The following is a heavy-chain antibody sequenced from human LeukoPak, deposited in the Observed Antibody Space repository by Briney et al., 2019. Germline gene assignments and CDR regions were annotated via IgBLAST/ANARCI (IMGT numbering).Heavy chain of an antibody. Sequence: GGSLRLSCAASGFIVSSNSMTWVRQAPGKGLEWVSTISGRDTNTYYADSVESRFIISRDNSKNTVYLQMNSLRAEDTAVYYCAKRSDYGGNGNYFDYWGQGTPVTVSS. D-gene: IGHD4-23*01. CDR1: GFIVSSNS. CDR3: AKRSDYGGNGNYFDY. CDR2: ISGRDTNT. V-gene: IGHV3-23*01. J-gene: IGHJ4*02.